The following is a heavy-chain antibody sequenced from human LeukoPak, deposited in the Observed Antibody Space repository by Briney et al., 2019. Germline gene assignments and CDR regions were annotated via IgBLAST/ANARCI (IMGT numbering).Heavy chain of an antibody. CDR1: GFTFSSYA. CDR3: ARDRMGAILCFDS. J-gene: IGHJ4*02. CDR2: ISGSGGST. V-gene: IGHV3-23*01. Sequence: GGSLRLSCAASGFTFSSYAMSWVRQAPGKGLEWVSAISGSGGSTYYADSVKGRFTISRDNSKNTLYLQVNSLRAEDTAVYYCARDRMGAILCFDSWGQGTLVTVSS. D-gene: IGHD1-26*01.